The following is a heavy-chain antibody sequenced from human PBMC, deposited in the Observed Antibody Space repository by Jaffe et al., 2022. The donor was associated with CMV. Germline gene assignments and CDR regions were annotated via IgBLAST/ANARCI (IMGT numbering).Heavy chain of an antibody. Sequence: QAQLVQSGAEVKKPGASVKVSCKTSGYIFTSYYIHWVRQAPGQGLEWMGVINPSGGSTTYAQKFQGRVTMTRDTSTSTVYMELSSLRSEDTAVYYCARGASIAARPDPYYYYMDVWGKGTTVTVSS. CDR2: INPSGGST. V-gene: IGHV1-46*01. CDR3: ARGASIAARPDPYYYYMDV. D-gene: IGHD6-6*01. J-gene: IGHJ6*03. CDR1: GYIFTSYY.